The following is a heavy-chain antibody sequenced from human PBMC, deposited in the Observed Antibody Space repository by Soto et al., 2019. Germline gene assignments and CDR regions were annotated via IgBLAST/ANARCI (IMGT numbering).Heavy chain of an antibody. CDR2: ISGSGEST. CDR3: AGPGYSSQDY. J-gene: IGHJ4*02. D-gene: IGHD5-18*01. CDR1: GFTFSSFA. V-gene: IGHV3-23*01. Sequence: PGGSLRLSCAASGFTFSSFAMSWVRQAPGKGLEWVSAISGSGESTDYADSVKGRFTISRDNSKNTLYLQMNSLRAEDTAVYYCAGPGYSSQDYWGQGALVTVS.